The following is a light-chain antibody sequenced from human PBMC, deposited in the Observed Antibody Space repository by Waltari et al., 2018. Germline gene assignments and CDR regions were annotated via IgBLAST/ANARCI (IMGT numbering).Light chain of an antibody. V-gene: IGKV4-1*01. Sequence: DFVMTQSPDSLSVSLGERAPINCKSSQIVFYNSNKKDYLAWYTQRAGQPPKLLIYWGSVRASGVPDRFSGSGSGTDFTLTISDLQAEDLAVYYCEQYYADPRTFGQGTKVEVK. J-gene: IGKJ1*01. CDR2: WGS. CDR1: QIVFYNSNKKDY. CDR3: EQYYADPRT.